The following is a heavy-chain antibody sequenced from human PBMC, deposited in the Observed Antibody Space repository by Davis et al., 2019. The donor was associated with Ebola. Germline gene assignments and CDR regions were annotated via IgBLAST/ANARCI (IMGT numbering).Heavy chain of an antibody. CDR2: INPSGGST. D-gene: IGHD3-22*01. Sequence: ASVPVPCKASGYTFTSYYMHRVRQAPGQGPVWMEIINPSGGSTSYAQKFQGRVTMTRDTSTSTVYMELSSLRSEDTAVYYCARSPYYYDSSGYYYADAFDIWGQGTMVTVSS. CDR1: GYTFTSYY. CDR3: ARSPYYYDSSGYYYADAFDI. V-gene: IGHV1-46*01. J-gene: IGHJ3*02.